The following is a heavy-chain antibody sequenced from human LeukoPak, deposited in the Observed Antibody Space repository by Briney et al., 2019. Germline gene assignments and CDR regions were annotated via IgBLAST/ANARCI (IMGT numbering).Heavy chain of an antibody. V-gene: IGHV5-51*01. J-gene: IGHJ3*02. D-gene: IGHD5-12*01. CDR3: ARPGGYSGFEPNAFEI. CDR1: GYSFTSNW. Sequence: GESLQTPSKGSGYSFTSNWIGWVRQMPGKGLEWMGIIDPADSDTRYSPSFQGQVTISADKSISTAYLKWSSLKASDTAVYYCARPGGYSGFEPNAFEIWGQGTMVTVSS. CDR2: IDPADSDT.